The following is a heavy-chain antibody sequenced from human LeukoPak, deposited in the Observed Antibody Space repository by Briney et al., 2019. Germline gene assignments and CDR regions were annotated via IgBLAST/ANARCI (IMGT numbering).Heavy chain of an antibody. CDR3: ARALHGGNPMGYYYYYMDV. J-gene: IGHJ6*03. CDR1: GGTFSSYA. Sequence: ASVKVSCTASGGTFSSYAISWVRQAPGQGLEWMGGIIPIFGTANYAQKFQGRVTITTDESTSTAYMELSSLRSEDTAVYYCARALHGGNPMGYYYYYMDVWGKGTTVTVSS. D-gene: IGHD4-23*01. V-gene: IGHV1-69*05. CDR2: IIPIFGTA.